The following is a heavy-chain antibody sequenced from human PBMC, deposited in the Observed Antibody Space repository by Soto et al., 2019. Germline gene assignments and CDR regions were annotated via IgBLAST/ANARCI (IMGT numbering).Heavy chain of an antibody. Sequence: PSETLSLTCTVSGGSISSGGYYWSWIRQHPGKGLEWIGYIYYSGSTYYNPSLKSRVTISVDTSKNQFPLKLSSVTAADTAVYYCARAALGVVTQTSYYYYYYGMDVWGQGTTVTVSS. CDR2: IYYSGST. CDR1: GGSISSGGYY. J-gene: IGHJ6*02. CDR3: ARAALGVVTQTSYYYYYYGMDV. D-gene: IGHD3-3*01. V-gene: IGHV4-31*03.